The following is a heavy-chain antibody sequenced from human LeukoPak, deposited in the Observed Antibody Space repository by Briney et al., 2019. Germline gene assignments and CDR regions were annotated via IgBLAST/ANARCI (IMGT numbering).Heavy chain of an antibody. CDR2: ISYDGSNK. J-gene: IGHJ4*02. CDR3: ARDGDYGDYNY. D-gene: IGHD4-17*01. Sequence: QPGRSLRLSCAASGFTFSSYAMHWVRQAPGKGLEWVAVISYDGSNKYYADSVKGRFTISRDNSKNTLYLQMNSLRAEDTAVYYCARDGDYGDYNYWGQGTLVTVSS. V-gene: IGHV3-30*14. CDR1: GFTFSSYA.